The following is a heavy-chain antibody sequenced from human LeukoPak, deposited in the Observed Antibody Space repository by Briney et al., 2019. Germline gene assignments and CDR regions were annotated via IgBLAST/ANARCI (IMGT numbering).Heavy chain of an antibody. Sequence: GGSLRLSCAASGFTFSSYGMHWARQAPGKGLEWVEVIWDDGSSKYYGDSVKGRFTISRDNSKNTLYLQMNSLRAEDTAVYYCAKPTRGSGSFLIDFWGQGTLVTVSS. J-gene: IGHJ4*02. V-gene: IGHV3-33*06. CDR1: GFTFSSYG. CDR3: AKPTRGSGSFLIDF. CDR2: IWDDGSSK. D-gene: IGHD1-26*01.